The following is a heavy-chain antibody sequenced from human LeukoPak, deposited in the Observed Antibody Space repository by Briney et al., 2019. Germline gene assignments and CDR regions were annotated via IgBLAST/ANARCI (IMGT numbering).Heavy chain of an antibody. V-gene: IGHV1-8*03. Sequence: ASVKVSCKTSGGTFSNYTINWVRQATGQGLEWMGWMNPNSGNTGYAQKFQGRVTITRNTSISTAYMELSSLRSEDTAVYYCARGSSWHDAFDIWGQGTMATVSS. J-gene: IGHJ3*02. CDR3: ARGSSWHDAFDI. CDR2: MNPNSGNT. D-gene: IGHD6-13*01. CDR1: GGTFSNYT.